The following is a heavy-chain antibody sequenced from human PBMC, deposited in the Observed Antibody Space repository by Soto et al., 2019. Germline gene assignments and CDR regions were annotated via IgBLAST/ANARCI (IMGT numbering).Heavy chain of an antibody. CDR1: AGTFSSYA. D-gene: IGHD2-21*02. Sequence: QVQLVQSGAEVKKPGSSVKASCKATAGTFSSYAISWVRQAPGQGLEWMGGIIPMFGTPNYAQKFQGRVTITADESTSTAYMELSSLRSEDTAVYYCARDVVVVTAIRGWFDSWGQGTLVTVSS. CDR2: IIPMFGTP. V-gene: IGHV1-69*12. CDR3: ARDVVVVTAIRGWFDS. J-gene: IGHJ5*01.